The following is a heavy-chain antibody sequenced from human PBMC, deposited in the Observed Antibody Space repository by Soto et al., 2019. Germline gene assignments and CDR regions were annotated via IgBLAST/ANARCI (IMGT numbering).Heavy chain of an antibody. Sequence: PSETLSLTCAVSGVSISSGNWWTWDRQSPQRGLEYIGEIFHDGTANYYPSFERRVAISVDTSKNQFSLKLTSVTAADTAIYFCARLVYHTPLNYMCFDFWGQGTLVTVSS. V-gene: IGHV4-4*02. CDR2: IFHDGTA. CDR1: GVSISSGNW. CDR3: ARLVYHTPLNYMCFDF. J-gene: IGHJ4*02. D-gene: IGHD3-10*01.